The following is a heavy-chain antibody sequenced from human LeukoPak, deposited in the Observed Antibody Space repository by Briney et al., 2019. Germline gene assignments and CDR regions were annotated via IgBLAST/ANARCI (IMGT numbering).Heavy chain of an antibody. J-gene: IGHJ4*02. CDR2: ISGSGGST. Sequence: PGGSLRLSCAASGFTFSSYAMSWVRQAPGKGLEWVSAISGSGGSTYYADSVKGRFTISRDNSKNTLYLQMNSLRAEDTAVYYCAKTSATWYSSSSRNDFDYWGQGTLVTVSS. CDR3: AKTSATWYSSSSRNDFDY. CDR1: GFTFSSYA. D-gene: IGHD6-13*01. V-gene: IGHV3-23*01.